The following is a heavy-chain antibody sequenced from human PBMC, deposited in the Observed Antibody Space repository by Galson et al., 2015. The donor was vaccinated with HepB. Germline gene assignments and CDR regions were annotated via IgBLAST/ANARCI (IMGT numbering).Heavy chain of an antibody. CDR2: IHPADFDT. CDR3: ARSGSSYGLYGMDV. D-gene: IGHD5-18*01. J-gene: IGHJ6*02. V-gene: IGHV5-51*03. CDR1: GYTFTSHW. Sequence: QSGAEVKKPGESLKISCKASGYTFTSHWIGWVRQMPGKGLEWMGVIHPADFDTRYSPSFQGQVTISADKSISTAYLQWSSLKASDTAMYYCARSGSSYGLYGMDVWGHGTMVPVSS.